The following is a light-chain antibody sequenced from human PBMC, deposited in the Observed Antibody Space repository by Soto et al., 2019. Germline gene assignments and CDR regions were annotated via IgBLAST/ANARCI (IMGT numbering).Light chain of an antibody. Sequence: HAVVTQEPSLTVSPGGTVTLTCGSSTGALTSGHYPYWFQQKPGQAPRTLIYDTSNKHSWTPARFSGSLLGGKAALTLSGAQPEDEAEYYCLLSYSGARGVFGGGTKLTVL. CDR3: LLSYSGARGV. J-gene: IGLJ2*01. CDR1: TGALTSGHY. V-gene: IGLV7-46*01. CDR2: DTS.